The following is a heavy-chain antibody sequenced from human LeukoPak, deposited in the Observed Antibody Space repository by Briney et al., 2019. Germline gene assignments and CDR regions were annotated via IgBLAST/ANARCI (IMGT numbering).Heavy chain of an antibody. CDR1: GFSVSHNY. D-gene: IGHD3-22*01. Sequence: GGSLRLSCAASGFSVSHNYMSWVRQAPGKGPEWVSIIYSGGSTYYADSVKGRLTISRDNSKNTVHLQMNSLRDEDTAVYYCARAESSGYQRQFDYWGQGTLVTVSS. CDR3: ARAESSGYQRQFDY. J-gene: IGHJ4*02. CDR2: IYSGGST. V-gene: IGHV3-53*01.